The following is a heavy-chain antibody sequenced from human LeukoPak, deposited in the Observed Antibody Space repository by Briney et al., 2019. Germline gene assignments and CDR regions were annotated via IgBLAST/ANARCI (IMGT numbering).Heavy chain of an antibody. J-gene: IGHJ6*02. D-gene: IGHD1-26*01. CDR2: MSPNSGNT. V-gene: IGHV1-8*02. CDR1: GGTFSSYA. CDR3: ARGFSYTENYYYYGMDV. Sequence: ASVKVSCKASGGTFSSYAISWVRQATGQGLEWMGWMSPNSGNTGYAQKFQGRVTMTRNTSISTAYMELSSLRSEDTAVYYCARGFSYTENYYYYGMDVWGQGTTVTVSS.